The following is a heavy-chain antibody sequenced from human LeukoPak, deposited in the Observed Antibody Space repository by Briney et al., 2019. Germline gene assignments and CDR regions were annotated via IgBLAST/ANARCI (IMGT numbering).Heavy chain of an antibody. CDR3: AKDRDHNYYDSSGYYY. V-gene: IGHV3-23*01. CDR1: GFTFSSYA. J-gene: IGHJ4*02. D-gene: IGHD3-22*01. Sequence: GGSLRLSCAASGFTFSSYAMSWVRQAPGKGLEWVSAISGSGGSTYYADSVKGRLTISRDNSKNTLYLQMNSLRAEDTAVYYCAKDRDHNYYDSSGYYYWGQGTLVTVSS. CDR2: ISGSGGST.